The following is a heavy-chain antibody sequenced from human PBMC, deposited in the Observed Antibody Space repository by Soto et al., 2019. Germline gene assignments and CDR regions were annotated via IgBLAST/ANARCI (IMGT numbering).Heavy chain of an antibody. J-gene: IGHJ5*02. CDR2: IIPIFGTA. CDR1: GGTFSSYA. D-gene: IGHD1-26*01. V-gene: IGHV1-69*13. CDR3: ARDVGATLNWFDP. Sequence: SVKVSCEASGGTFSSYAISWVRQAPGQGLEWMGGIIPIFGTANYAQKVQGRVTITADESTSTAYMELSSLRSEDTAVYYWARDVGATLNWFDPWGQGTLVTVS.